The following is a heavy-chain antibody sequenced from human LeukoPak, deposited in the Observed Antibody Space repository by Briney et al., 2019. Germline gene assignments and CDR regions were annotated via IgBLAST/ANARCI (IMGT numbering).Heavy chain of an antibody. CDR2: IIPILGIA. Sequence: SVKVSCKASGGTFSSYAISWVRQAPGQGLEWMGRIIPILGIANYAQKFQGRVTITADKSTSTAYMELSSLRSEDTAVYYCATAWSVDPYYYGSGSYYTDWGQGTLVTVSS. CDR1: GGTFSSYA. V-gene: IGHV1-69*04. D-gene: IGHD3-10*01. J-gene: IGHJ4*02. CDR3: ATAWSVDPYYYGSGSYYTD.